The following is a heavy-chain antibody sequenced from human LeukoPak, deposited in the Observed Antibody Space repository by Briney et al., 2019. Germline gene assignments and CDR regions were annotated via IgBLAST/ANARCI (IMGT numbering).Heavy chain of an antibody. J-gene: IGHJ6*02. CDR1: GGSISSGGYY. CDR3: ARDREVGYYDILTGYRYYYGMDV. CDR2: IYYSGST. Sequence: SQALSLTCTVSGGSISSGGYYWSWIRQHPGKGLEWIGYIYYSGSTYYNPSLKSRVTISVDTSKNQFSLKLSSVTAADTAVYYCARDREVGYYDILTGYRYYYGMDVWGQGTTVTVSS. V-gene: IGHV4-31*03. D-gene: IGHD3-9*01.